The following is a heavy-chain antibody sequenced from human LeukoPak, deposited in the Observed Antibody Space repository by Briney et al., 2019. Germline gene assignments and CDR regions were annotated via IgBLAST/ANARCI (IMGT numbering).Heavy chain of an antibody. J-gene: IGHJ4*02. Sequence: PGGSLRLSCAASGFTFSSYAMSWVRQPPGKGLEWVSAISGSGSSTYYVDSVKGRFTISRDNSKNTLYLQMNNLRAEDTALYYCAKDRRRTTVTSFDYWGQGTLVTVSS. CDR2: ISGSGSST. CDR1: GFTFSSYA. V-gene: IGHV3-23*01. D-gene: IGHD4-17*01. CDR3: AKDRRRTTVTSFDY.